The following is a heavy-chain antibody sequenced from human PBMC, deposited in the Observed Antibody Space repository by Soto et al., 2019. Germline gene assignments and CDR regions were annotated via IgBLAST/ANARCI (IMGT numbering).Heavy chain of an antibody. Sequence: GGSLRLSCVGSGFTFSDHGMSWVRQAPGKGLEWVSAISGSVGSTFYADSVKGRFTISRDNSKNTLYLQMNSLRDEDTAVYYCAKDRTIAARNYDEWGQGVLVTVSS. J-gene: IGHJ4*02. CDR2: ISGSVGST. CDR3: AKDRTIAARNYDE. CDR1: GFTFSDHG. D-gene: IGHD6-6*01. V-gene: IGHV3-23*01.